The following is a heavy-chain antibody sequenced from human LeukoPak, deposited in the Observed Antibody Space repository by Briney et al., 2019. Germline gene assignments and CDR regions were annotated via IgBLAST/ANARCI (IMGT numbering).Heavy chain of an antibody. CDR1: GYTFTGYY. CDR2: INPNSGGT. V-gene: IGHV1-2*02. Sequence: ASVKVSCKASGYTFTGYYMHWVRQAPGQGLEWMGWINPNSGGTNYAQKFQGRVTMTRDTSISTAYMELSRLRSDDTAVYYCARASPQTTVTTKGAFDIWGQGTMVTVSS. CDR3: ARASPQTTVTTKGAFDI. J-gene: IGHJ3*02. D-gene: IGHD4-17*01.